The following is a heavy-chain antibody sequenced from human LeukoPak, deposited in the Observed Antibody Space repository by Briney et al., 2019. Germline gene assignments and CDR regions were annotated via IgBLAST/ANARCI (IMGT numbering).Heavy chain of an antibody. J-gene: IGHJ6*03. D-gene: IGHD6-19*01. V-gene: IGHV3-23*01. CDR3: ARLGYSSGWYRNYYYYYYMDV. CDR2: ISGRGGST. CDR1: GFTFSSYA. Sequence: PGGSLRLSFAASGFTFSSYAMSSVRQAPGKGLEWVSAISGRGGSTYYADSVRGRFTISRDNSKNTLYLQMNSLRAEDTAVYYCARLGYSSGWYRNYYYYYYMDVWGKGTTVTVSS.